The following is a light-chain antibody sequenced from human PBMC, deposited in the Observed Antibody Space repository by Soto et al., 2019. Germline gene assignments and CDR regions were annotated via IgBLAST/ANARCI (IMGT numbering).Light chain of an antibody. CDR1: SSNIGAGYD. J-gene: IGLJ3*02. CDR2: GNT. CDR3: QSYDSSLSGWV. Sequence: QSALTQPPSLSGAPGQRVTISCTGSSSNIGAGYDVHWYQQLPGTAPKVLIYGNTNRPSGVPDRFSGSKSGTSASLAITGLQAEDEADYYCQSYDSSLSGWVFGGGTKVTVL. V-gene: IGLV1-40*01.